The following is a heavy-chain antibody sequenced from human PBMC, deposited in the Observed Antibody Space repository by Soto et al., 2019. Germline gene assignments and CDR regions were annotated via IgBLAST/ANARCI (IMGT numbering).Heavy chain of an antibody. CDR1: GFTFSNYG. Sequence: GGSLRLSCAASGFTFSNYGMHWVRQAPGKGPEWVAVASFDGSNKFYADSVKGRFTISRDNSKHTLYLQMNSLRAEDTAVYYCAKDDCSGVSCYQFDYWGQGTLVTVSS. D-gene: IGHD2-15*01. V-gene: IGHV3-30*18. J-gene: IGHJ4*02. CDR3: AKDDCSGVSCYQFDY. CDR2: ASFDGSNK.